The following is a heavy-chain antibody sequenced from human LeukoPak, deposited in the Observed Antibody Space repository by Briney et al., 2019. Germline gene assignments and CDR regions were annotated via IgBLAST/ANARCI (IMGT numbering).Heavy chain of an antibody. J-gene: IGHJ4*02. CDR2: ISAYNGNT. Sequence: ASVKVSCKASSYTFTSYGISWVRQAPGQGLEWMGWISAYNGNTNYAQKLLGRVTMTTDTSTSTAYMELRSLRSDDTAVYYCARDGAAAVSNDYWGQGTLVTVSS. D-gene: IGHD6-13*01. CDR1: SYTFTSYG. V-gene: IGHV1-18*01. CDR3: ARDGAAAVSNDY.